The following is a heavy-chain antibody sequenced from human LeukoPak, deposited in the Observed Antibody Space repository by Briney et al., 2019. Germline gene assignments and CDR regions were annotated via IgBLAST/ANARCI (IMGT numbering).Heavy chain of an antibody. Sequence: GGSLRLSCAASGFTFSSYAMSWVRQAPGKGLEWVSSINVSGGSTYYADSVKGRFTISRDNSKNTLYLQMNSLRAEDTAIYYCAKVGGYLIYWGQGTLVTVSS. CDR3: AKVGGYLIY. CDR1: GFTFSSYA. D-gene: IGHD3-22*01. CDR2: INVSGGST. V-gene: IGHV3-23*01. J-gene: IGHJ4*02.